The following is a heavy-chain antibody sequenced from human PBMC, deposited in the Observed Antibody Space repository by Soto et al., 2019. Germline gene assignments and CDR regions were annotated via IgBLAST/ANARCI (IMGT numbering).Heavy chain of an antibody. J-gene: IGHJ6*02. CDR2: INHSGST. CDR3: ARVRLTVATINYYYYGIDV. V-gene: IGHV4-34*01. CDR1: GGSFSGYY. Sequence: SETLSLTCAVYGGSFSGYYWSWIRQPPGKGLEWVGVINHSGSTNYNASLKSRVTISVETSKNQFSLKLSSVTAADTALYYCARVRLTVATINYYYYGIDVWGQGTTVTVSS. D-gene: IGHD5-12*01.